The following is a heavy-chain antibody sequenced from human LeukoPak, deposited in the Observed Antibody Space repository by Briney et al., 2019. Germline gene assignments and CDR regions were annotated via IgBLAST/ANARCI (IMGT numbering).Heavy chain of an antibody. CDR3: AREIGPSSTSLEDY. CDR2: ISWNSGSI. V-gene: IGHV3-9*01. CDR1: GFTFDDYA. Sequence: GGSLRLSCAASGFTFDDYAMHWVRQAPGKGLEWVSGISWNSGSIGYADSVRGRFTISRDNAKNTLYLQMNTLRVEDTAVYYCAREIGPSSTSLEDYWGQGTLVTVSS. D-gene: IGHD2-2*01. J-gene: IGHJ4*02.